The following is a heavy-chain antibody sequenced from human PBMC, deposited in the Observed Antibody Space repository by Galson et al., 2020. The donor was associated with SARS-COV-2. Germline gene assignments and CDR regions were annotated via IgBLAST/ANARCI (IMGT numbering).Heavy chain of an antibody. CDR3: ASTLPWIADSATTFLEWLLLVY. D-gene: IGHD3-3*01. J-gene: IGHJ4*02. CDR2: FDPEDGET. CDR1: GYTLTELS. Sequence: GESLKISCKVSGYTLTELSMHWVRQAPGKGLEWMGGFDPEDGETIYAQKFQGRVTMTEDTSTDTAYMELSSLRSEDTAVYYCASTLPWIADSATTFLEWLLLVYWGQGTLVTVSS. V-gene: IGHV1-24*01.